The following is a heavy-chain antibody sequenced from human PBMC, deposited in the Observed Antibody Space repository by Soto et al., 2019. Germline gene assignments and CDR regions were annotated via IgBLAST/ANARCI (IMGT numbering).Heavy chain of an antibody. CDR2: IIPIFGTA. Sequence: AVKVSCKASVGTFSSYAISWVRQAPGQGLEWMGGIIPIFGTANYAQKFQGRVTITADESTSTAYMELSSLRSEDTAVYYCARESRLLNWFDPWGQGTLVTVSS. CDR1: VGTFSSYA. V-gene: IGHV1-69*01. J-gene: IGHJ5*02. D-gene: IGHD3-22*01. CDR3: ARESRLLNWFDP.